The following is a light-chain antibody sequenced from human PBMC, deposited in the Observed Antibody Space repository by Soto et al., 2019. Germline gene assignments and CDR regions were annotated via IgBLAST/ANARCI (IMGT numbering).Light chain of an antibody. CDR1: QTVTKY. CDR2: DTS. CDR3: QQSYITPST. J-gene: IGKJ2*01. Sequence: EIVLTQAPTTLSFSPGERATLSCRASQTVTKYLAWYQQKPGQAPRLLIYDTSNRATGIPARFSGSGSGTDFTLTISGLQPDDFATYSCQQSYITPSTFGQGTKLEIE. V-gene: IGKV3-11*01.